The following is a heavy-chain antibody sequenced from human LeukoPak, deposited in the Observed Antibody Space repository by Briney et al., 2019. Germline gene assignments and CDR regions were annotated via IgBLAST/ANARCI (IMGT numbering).Heavy chain of an antibody. D-gene: IGHD3-3*01. J-gene: IGHJ4*02. Sequence: PSVNLSLTCSVSGVSSSSYYWSWIRQPPGKGLEWSGYIYYSGSTNYNPSLRSRVTISVDTSKNHFSLQLSSVTAATTAVYYSARVFLEWDYYFDYWGQGTLVTVSS. CDR1: GVSSSSYY. CDR3: ARVFLEWDYYFDY. V-gene: IGHV4-59*01. CDR2: IYYSGST.